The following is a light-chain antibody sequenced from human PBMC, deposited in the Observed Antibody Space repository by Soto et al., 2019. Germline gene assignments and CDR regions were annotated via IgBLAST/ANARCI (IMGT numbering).Light chain of an antibody. J-gene: IGLJ2*01. V-gene: IGLV2-11*01. Sequence: QSALTQPRSVSGSPGQSVAISCTGTSSYVGAYNYVSWYQQHPGKAPKLMIYDVDKRPSGVPDRFSGSKSGNTASLTISGLQAEDEADYYCCSYADTHVKLGGGSKVTVL. CDR2: DVD. CDR3: CSYADTHVK. CDR1: SSYVGAYNY.